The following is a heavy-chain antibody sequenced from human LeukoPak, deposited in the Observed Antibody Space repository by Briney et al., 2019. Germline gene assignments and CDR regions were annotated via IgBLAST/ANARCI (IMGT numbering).Heavy chain of an antibody. Sequence: GGSLRLSCAASGFTFSSYAMSWVRQAPGKGLVWVSRIKSDGSSTRYADSVKGRFTISRDNAKNTLYLQMNSLRAEDTAVYYCARDSAECTGGYCYLVYWGQGTLVTVSS. J-gene: IGHJ4*02. CDR2: IKSDGSST. V-gene: IGHV3-74*01. CDR1: GFTFSSYA. D-gene: IGHD2-8*02. CDR3: ARDSAECTGGYCYLVY.